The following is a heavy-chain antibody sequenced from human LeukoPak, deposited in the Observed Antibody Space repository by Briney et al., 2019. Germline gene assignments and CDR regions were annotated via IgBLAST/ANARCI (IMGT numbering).Heavy chain of an antibody. J-gene: IGHJ6*03. V-gene: IGHV3-48*01. CDR2: ISSSSSTI. CDR3: ARDAGYCSGGSCYGLRYYYYYYMDV. CDR1: GFTFSRYG. D-gene: IGHD2-15*01. Sequence: GGSLRLSCAASGFTFSRYGMSWVRQAPGKGLEWVSYISSSSSTIYYADSVKGRFTISRDNAKNSLYLQMNSLRAEDTAVYYCARDAGYCSGGSCYGLRYYYYYYMDVWGKGTTVTVSS.